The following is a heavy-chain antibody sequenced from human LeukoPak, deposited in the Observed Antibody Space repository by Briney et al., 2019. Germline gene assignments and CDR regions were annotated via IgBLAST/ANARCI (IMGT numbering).Heavy chain of an antibody. V-gene: IGHV4-34*01. J-gene: IGHJ5*02. D-gene: IGHD6-13*01. Sequence: PSETLSLTCSVSDDSFSTHYWTWIRQPPGKGLEWIGEINHSGSTNYNPSLTSRVTISVDTSKNQFSLKLSSVTAADTAVYYCARGRTSRRYSSSSHPWFDPWGQGTLVTVSS. CDR3: ARGRTSRRYSSSSHPWFDP. CDR2: INHSGST. CDR1: DDSFSTHY.